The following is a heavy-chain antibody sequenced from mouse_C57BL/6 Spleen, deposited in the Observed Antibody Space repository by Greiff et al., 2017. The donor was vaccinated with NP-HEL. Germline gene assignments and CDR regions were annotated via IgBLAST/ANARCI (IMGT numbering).Heavy chain of an antibody. CDR2: ISSGGDYI. Sequence: EVQVVESGEGLVKPGGSLKLSCAASGFTFSSYAMSWVRQTPEKRLEWVAYISSGGDYIYYADTVKGRFTISRDNARNTLYLQMSSLKSEDTAMYYCTRVSMSGFAYWGQGTLVTVSA. J-gene: IGHJ3*01. CDR3: TRVSMSGFAY. CDR1: GFTFSSYA. V-gene: IGHV5-9-1*02. D-gene: IGHD2-3*01.